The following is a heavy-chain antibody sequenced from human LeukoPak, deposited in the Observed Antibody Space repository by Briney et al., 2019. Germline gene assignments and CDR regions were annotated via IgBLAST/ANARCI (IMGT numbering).Heavy chain of an antibody. CDR2: IIPIFGTA. V-gene: IGHV1-69*06. CDR1: GGTFSSYA. CDR3: ATDSSFILTGYPWRY. D-gene: IGHD3-9*01. J-gene: IGHJ4*02. Sequence: ASVKVSCKASGGTFSSYAISWVRQAPGQGLEWMGGIIPIFGTANYAQKFQGRITMTEDTSTDTAYMELSSLRSEDTAVYYCATDSSFILTGYPWRYWGQGTLVTVSS.